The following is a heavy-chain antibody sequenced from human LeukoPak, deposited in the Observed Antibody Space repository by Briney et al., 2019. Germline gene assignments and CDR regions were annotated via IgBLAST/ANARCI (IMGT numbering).Heavy chain of an antibody. CDR1: GYTLTELS. CDR3: ATWPLWSGYIFDY. J-gene: IGHJ4*02. CDR2: FDPEDGET. Sequence: VASVKVSCKVSGYTLTELSMHWVRQAPGKGLEWMGGFDPEDGETIYAQKFQGRVTMTEDTSTDTAYMELSSLRSEDTAVYYCATWPLWSGYIFDYWGQGTLVTVSS. D-gene: IGHD3-3*01. V-gene: IGHV1-24*01.